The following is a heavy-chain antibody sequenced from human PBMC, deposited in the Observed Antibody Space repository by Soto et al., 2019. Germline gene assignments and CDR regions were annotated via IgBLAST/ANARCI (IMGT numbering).Heavy chain of an antibody. D-gene: IGHD6-19*01. Sequence: QVDLVQSGAEVKKPGASVTISCKASGSAITRYYIHWVRQAHGRGLEWMGIINPGGGSASYAQKFQDRGTIDKDTSTGTVYMDLRSLRTEDTAVYYCARDTSGWSLNGLDVWGQGTTVNVSS. CDR2: INPGGGSA. V-gene: IGHV1-46*01. CDR3: ARDTSGWSLNGLDV. CDR1: GSAITRYY. J-gene: IGHJ6*02.